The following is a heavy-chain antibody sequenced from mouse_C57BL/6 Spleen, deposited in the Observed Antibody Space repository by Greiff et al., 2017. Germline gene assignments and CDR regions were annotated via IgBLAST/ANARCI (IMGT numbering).Heavy chain of an antibody. Sequence: ESGPGLVKPSQSLSLTCSVTGYSITSGYYWNWIRQFPGNKLEWMGYISYDGSNNYNPSLKSRISITRDTSKNQFFLKLNSVTTEDTATYYCARYDYEENYFDYWGQGTTLTVSS. CDR1: GYSITSGYY. V-gene: IGHV3-6*01. D-gene: IGHD2-4*01. J-gene: IGHJ2*01. CDR2: ISYDGSN. CDR3: ARYDYEENYFDY.